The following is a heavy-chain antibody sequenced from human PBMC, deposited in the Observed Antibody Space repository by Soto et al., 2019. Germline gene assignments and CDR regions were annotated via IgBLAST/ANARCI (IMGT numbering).Heavy chain of an antibody. J-gene: IGHJ3*02. V-gene: IGHV3-23*01. CDR1: GFTFSSYA. CDR3: AKVRSPGVVVIIFDAFDI. D-gene: IGHD3-22*01. Sequence: GGSLRLSCAASGFTFSSYAMSWVRQAPGKGLEWVSAISGSGGSTYYADSVKGRFTISRDNSKNTLYLQMNSLRAEDTAVYYCAKVRSPGVVVIIFDAFDIWGQGTMVTVSS. CDR2: ISGSGGST.